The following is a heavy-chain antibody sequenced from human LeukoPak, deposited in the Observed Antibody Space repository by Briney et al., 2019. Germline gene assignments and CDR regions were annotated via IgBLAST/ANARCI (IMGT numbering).Heavy chain of an antibody. D-gene: IGHD2-2*01. CDR2: ISGSGGTT. CDR3: AKDRGIVVVPTLFDY. V-gene: IGHV3-23*01. CDR1: GFTFSGST. J-gene: IGHJ4*02. Sequence: GGSLRLSCAASGFTFSGSTMSWVRQAPGKGLEWVAGISGSGGTTRHADSVKGRFTISRDNSKNTLYLQMNSLRAEDTAVYYCAKDRGIVVVPTLFDYWGQGTLVTVSS.